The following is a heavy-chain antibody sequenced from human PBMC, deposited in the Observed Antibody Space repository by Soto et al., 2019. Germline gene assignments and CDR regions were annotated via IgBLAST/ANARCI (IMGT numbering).Heavy chain of an antibody. V-gene: IGHV3-30-3*01. CDR1: GFTFSSYT. CDR2: ISYDGGDK. Sequence: GALRLSCAASGFTFSSYTMHWVRQTPGKGLEWVADISYDGGDKYYADSVKGRFTISRDNSKNTLYLQMNSLRAEDTAVYYCVRDLTPSDRPLGYWGQGTLVPVAS. D-gene: IGHD7-27*01. J-gene: IGHJ4*02. CDR3: VRDLTPSDRPLGY.